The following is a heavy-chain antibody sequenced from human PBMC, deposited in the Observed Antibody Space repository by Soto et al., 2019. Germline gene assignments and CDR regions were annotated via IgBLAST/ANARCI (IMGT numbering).Heavy chain of an antibody. J-gene: IGHJ4*02. CDR1: GFTFSSYG. V-gene: IGHV3-30*18. Sequence: LRLSCAASGFTFSSYGMHWVRQAPGKGLEWVAVISYDGSNKYYADSVKGRFTISRDNSKNTLYLQMNSLRAEDTAVYYCAKGSGYTAMGYFDYWGQGTLVTVSS. CDR3: AKGSGYTAMGYFDY. D-gene: IGHD5-18*01. CDR2: ISYDGSNK.